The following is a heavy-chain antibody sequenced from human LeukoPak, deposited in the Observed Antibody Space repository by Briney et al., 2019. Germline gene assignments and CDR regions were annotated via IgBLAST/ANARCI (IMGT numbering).Heavy chain of an antibody. Sequence: GGSLRLSCAPSGFTFSSYAMRWVRQAPGKGLEWASGISSSGESTYYGDSVKGRFTISRDNSKNTLYLQMNSLRAEDTAVYYCAKATVGTTGGSFDYWGQGTLVTVSS. D-gene: IGHD1-26*01. CDR1: GFTFSSYA. CDR2: ISSSGEST. J-gene: IGHJ4*02. V-gene: IGHV3-23*01. CDR3: AKATVGTTGGSFDY.